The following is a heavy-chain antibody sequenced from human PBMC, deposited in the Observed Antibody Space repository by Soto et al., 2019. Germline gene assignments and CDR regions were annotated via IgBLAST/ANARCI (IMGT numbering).Heavy chain of an antibody. CDR1: GYTFTSYY. Sequence: ASVKVSCKASGYTFTSYYMHWVRQAPGQGLEWMGIINPSGGSTSYAQKFQGRVTMTRDTSTSTVYMELSSLRSEDTAVYYCASPLDLYYYDSSGYSKVENDAFDIWGQGTMVTVSS. V-gene: IGHV1-46*03. J-gene: IGHJ3*02. D-gene: IGHD3-22*01. CDR2: INPSGGST. CDR3: ASPLDLYYYDSSGYSKVENDAFDI.